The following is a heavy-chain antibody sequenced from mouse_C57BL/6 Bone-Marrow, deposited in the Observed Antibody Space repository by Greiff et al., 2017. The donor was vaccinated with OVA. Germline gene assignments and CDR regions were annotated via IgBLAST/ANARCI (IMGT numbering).Heavy chain of an antibody. CDR2: IYPGSGST. CDR1: GYTFTSYW. Sequence: QVQLQQPGAELVKPGASVKMSCKASGYTFTSYWITWVKQRPGQGLEWIGDIYPGSGSTNYNEKFKSKATLTVDTSSSTAYMQLSSLTSEDSAVYYCARGATVPLYAMDYWGQGTSVTVSS. V-gene: IGHV1-55*01. D-gene: IGHD1-1*01. CDR3: ARGATVPLYAMDY. J-gene: IGHJ4*01.